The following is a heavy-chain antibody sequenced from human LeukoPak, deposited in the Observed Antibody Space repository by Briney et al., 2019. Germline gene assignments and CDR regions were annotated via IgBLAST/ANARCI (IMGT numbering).Heavy chain of an antibody. J-gene: IGHJ4*02. V-gene: IGHV4-59*08. CDR3: ARHRAYSSSSPFDY. CDR2: IYYTGST. D-gene: IGHD6-6*01. CDR1: GGSISSLY. Sequence: SETLSLTCSVSGGSISSLYWSWIRQPPGKGLEWLGYIYYTGSTNYNPSLKSRVTMFVDMSKNQFSLRLSSVTAADTAVYYCARHRAYSSSSPFDYWGQGTLVNVSS.